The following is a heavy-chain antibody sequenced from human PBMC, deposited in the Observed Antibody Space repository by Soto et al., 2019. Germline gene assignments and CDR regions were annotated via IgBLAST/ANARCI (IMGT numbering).Heavy chain of an antibody. CDR3: VTGPGTQTISRFDP. V-gene: IGHV1-69-2*01. J-gene: IGHJ5*02. CDR2: VYSEDGET. D-gene: IGHD6-13*01. Sequence: EVQLVQSGVEVKNPGATVKISCKVSGYTFTDYYIHWVQQAPGKGLEWMGLVYSEDGETLYAEKFQARVTITTYTSTDTAYVELGSLGYEDTAVYSSVTGPGTQTISRFDPCGQGTLVAVSA. CDR1: GYTFTDYY.